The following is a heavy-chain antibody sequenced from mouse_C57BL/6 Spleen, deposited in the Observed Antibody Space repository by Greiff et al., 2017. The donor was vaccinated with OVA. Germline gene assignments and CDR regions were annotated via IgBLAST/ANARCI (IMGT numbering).Heavy chain of an antibody. CDR3: TRRLTGYYFDY. D-gene: IGHD4-1*01. CDR1: GYTFTDYE. Sequence: QLQQSGAELVRPGASVTLSCKASGYTFTDYEMHWVKQTPVHGLEWIGAIDPETGGTAYNQKFKGKAILTADKSSSTAYMELRSLTSEDSAVYYCTRRLTGYYFDYWGQGTTLTVSS. CDR2: IDPETGGT. J-gene: IGHJ2*01. V-gene: IGHV1-15*01.